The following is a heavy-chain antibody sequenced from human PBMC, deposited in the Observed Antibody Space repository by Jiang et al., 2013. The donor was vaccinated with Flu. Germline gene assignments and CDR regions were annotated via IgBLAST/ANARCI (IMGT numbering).Heavy chain of an antibody. CDR2: AYYRSQWYN. CDR1: GDSVSNNSAT. Sequence: SQTLSLTCAISGDSVSNNSATWNWIRQSPSRGLEWLGRAYYRSQWYNDYAESVKSRITIDADTSKNHFSLHLNSVTPEDTAVYYCATSVLSDVPLHNNWFDPWGQGTLVTVSS. V-gene: IGHV6-1*01. D-gene: IGHD2-2*01. CDR3: ATSVLSDVPLHNNWFDP. J-gene: IGHJ5*02.